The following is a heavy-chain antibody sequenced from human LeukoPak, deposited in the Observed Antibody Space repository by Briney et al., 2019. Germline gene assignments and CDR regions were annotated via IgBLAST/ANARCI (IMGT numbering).Heavy chain of an antibody. V-gene: IGHV4-59*01. CDR3: ARGVYCSGGSCYLDY. CDR1: GGSISSYY. Sequence: SETLSLTCTVSGGSISSYYWSWIRQPPGKGLEWIGYIYYSGSTNYNPSLKGRVTISVDTSKNQFSLKLSSVTAADTAVYYCARGVYCSGGSCYLDYWGQGTLVTVSS. CDR2: IYYSGST. D-gene: IGHD2-15*01. J-gene: IGHJ4*02.